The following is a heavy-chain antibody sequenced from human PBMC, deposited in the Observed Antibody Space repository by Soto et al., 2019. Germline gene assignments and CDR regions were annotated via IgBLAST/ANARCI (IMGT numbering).Heavy chain of an antibody. CDR1: GGSISSYY. Sequence: SETLSLTCTVSGGSISSYYWSWIRQPPGKGLEWIGYIYYSGSTNYNPSLKSRVTISVDTSKNQFSLKLSSVTAADTALYYCARRQSVTTYYYYYYMDVWGKGTTVTVSS. CDR2: IYYSGST. V-gene: IGHV4-59*12. J-gene: IGHJ6*03. D-gene: IGHD4-17*01. CDR3: ARRQSVTTYYYYYYMDV.